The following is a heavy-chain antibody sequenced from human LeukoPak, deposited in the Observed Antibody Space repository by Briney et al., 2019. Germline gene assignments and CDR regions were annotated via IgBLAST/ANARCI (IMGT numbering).Heavy chain of an antibody. CDR1: GFTFSSYG. V-gene: IGHV3-33*01. D-gene: IGHD3-22*01. CDR2: IWYDGSNK. Sequence: GGSLRLSCAASGFTFSSYGMHWVRQAPGKGLEWVAVIWYDGSNKYCADSVKGRFTISRDNSKNTLYLQMNSLRAEDTAVYYCAREGTMIVVVPIDYWGQGTLVTVSS. J-gene: IGHJ4*02. CDR3: AREGTMIVVVPIDY.